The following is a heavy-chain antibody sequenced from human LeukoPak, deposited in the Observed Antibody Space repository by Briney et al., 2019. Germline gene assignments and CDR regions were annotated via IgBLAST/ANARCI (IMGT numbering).Heavy chain of an antibody. CDR3: ARDKRSSSGSGYFDY. Sequence: GGSLRLSCAASGFTFSSYSMNWVRQAPGKGLEWVSSISSSSSYIYYADSVKGRFTISRDNAKNSLYLQMNSLRAEDTAVYYCARDKRSSSGSGYFDYWGQGTLVTVSS. D-gene: IGHD6-6*01. CDR2: ISSSSSYI. CDR1: GFTFSSYS. V-gene: IGHV3-21*01. J-gene: IGHJ4*02.